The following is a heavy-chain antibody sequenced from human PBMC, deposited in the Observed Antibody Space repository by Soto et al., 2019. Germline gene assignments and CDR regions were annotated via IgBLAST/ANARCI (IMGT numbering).Heavy chain of an antibody. Sequence: GGSLRLPGEASGFNYRKFAVGWVRKAPGEGLEWVSGIGCCGGCTSYADYVRGRFTLARDDSKITLSLHLNRLRFEVTARYFCARPDGEPWRIPHLDHWGQGTLVTVSS. CDR3: ARPDGEPWRIPHLDH. CDR1: GFNYRKFA. J-gene: IGHJ4*02. CDR2: IGCCGGCT. D-gene: IGHD6-19*01. V-gene: IGHV3-23*01.